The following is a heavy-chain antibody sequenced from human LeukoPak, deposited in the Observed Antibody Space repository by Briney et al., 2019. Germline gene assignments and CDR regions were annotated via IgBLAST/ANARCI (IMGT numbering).Heavy chain of an antibody. J-gene: IGHJ4*02. Sequence: SETLSLTCTVSGGSISGYYWIWIRQPPGKGLEWIGYVYYSGITNYNPSLKSRVTISVDTSKSQFSLKLSSVTAAVTAVYFCARHLYSGYDRVFDYWGQGSLVTVSS. CDR2: VYYSGIT. D-gene: IGHD5-12*01. CDR1: GGSISGYY. V-gene: IGHV4-59*08. CDR3: ARHLYSGYDRVFDY.